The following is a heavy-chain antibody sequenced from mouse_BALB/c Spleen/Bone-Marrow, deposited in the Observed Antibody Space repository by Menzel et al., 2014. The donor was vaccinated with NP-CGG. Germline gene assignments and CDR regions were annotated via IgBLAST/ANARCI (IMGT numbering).Heavy chain of an antibody. V-gene: IGHV3-8*02. CDR1: GDSITSGY. J-gene: IGHJ2*01. CDR3: ARYYGKTYFDY. CDR2: ISYSGST. Sequence: EVKLVESGPSLVKPSQTLSLTCSVTGDSITSGYWNWIRKFPGNKLEYMGYISYSGSTYYNPSLKSRISITRDTSKNQYYPQLNSVTTEDTATYYCARYYGKTYFDYWGQGTTLTVSS. D-gene: IGHD2-1*01.